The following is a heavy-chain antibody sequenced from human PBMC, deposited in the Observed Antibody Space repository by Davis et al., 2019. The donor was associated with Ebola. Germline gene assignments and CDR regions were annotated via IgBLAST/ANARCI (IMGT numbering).Heavy chain of an antibody. V-gene: IGHV3-48*02. J-gene: IGHJ2*01. CDR2: ISSGGHDT. CDR3: AKDAEDGSGNWFLDL. Sequence: CRSPGFTFRRHSLHSVRQAPGTGLEWIHFISSGGHDTYYADSVMGRFTISRDNAKNLLYLQLNSLRDEDTARYYCAKDAEDGSGNWFLDLRGRGALVTVSS. CDR1: GFTFRRHS. D-gene: IGHD5-24*01.